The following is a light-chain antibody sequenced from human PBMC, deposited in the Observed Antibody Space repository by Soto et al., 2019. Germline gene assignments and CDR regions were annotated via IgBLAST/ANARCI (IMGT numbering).Light chain of an antibody. CDR1: QSVSNY. Sequence: EIVLTQSPATLSLSPGERATLSCRASQSVSNYLAWYQQTPGQAPRLLIYDVTNMATGIPARFNGRGSGTDFTLTIRSLEDEYCAVYYCQALFTFGPGTKVDIK. CDR3: QALFT. V-gene: IGKV3-11*01. J-gene: IGKJ3*01. CDR2: DVT.